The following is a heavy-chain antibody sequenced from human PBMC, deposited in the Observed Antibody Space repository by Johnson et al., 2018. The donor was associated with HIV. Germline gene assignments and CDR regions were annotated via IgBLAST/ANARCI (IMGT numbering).Heavy chain of an antibody. CDR1: GFTFSSYA. CDR3: ARGRGYSSSNDAFDI. J-gene: IGHJ3*02. D-gene: IGHD6-13*01. V-gene: IGHV3-30*04. CDR2: ISYDGSNK. Sequence: QVQLLESGGGVVQPGRSLRLSCAASGFTFSSYAMHWVRQAPGKGLEWVAVISYDGSNKYYADSVKGRFTISRDNSKNTLYLQMNSLRAEDTAVYYCARGRGYSSSNDAFDIWGQGTMVTVSS.